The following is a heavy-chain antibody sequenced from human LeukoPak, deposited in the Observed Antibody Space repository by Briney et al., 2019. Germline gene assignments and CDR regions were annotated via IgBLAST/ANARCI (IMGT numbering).Heavy chain of an antibody. CDR2: INHSGST. CDR1: GGSISSYY. V-gene: IGHV4-34*01. J-gene: IGHJ6*03. Sequence: SETLSLTCTVSGGSISSYYWSWIRQPPGKGLEWIGEINHSGSTNYNPSLKSRVTISVDTSKNQFSLKLSSVTAADTAVYYCARSGLTGTTAFRRRGWDYYYMDVWGKGTTVTVSS. D-gene: IGHD1-7*01. CDR3: ARSGLTGTTAFRRRGWDYYYMDV.